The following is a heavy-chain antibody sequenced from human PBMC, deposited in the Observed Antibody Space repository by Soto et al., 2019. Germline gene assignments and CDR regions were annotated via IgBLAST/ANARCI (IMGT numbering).Heavy chain of an antibody. D-gene: IGHD3-22*01. CDR2: IDRSDSYT. J-gene: IGHJ4*02. Sequence: GDALKISWTGSGYSFTSYCISWVLQMPGKGLDWMWRIDRSDSYTNYSSSFQGHVTISADKSISTAYLQWSSLKASDTAMYYCAVSTYYYDSSGTGDYWGQGTLVTVSS. CDR1: GYSFTSYC. CDR3: AVSTYYYDSSGTGDY. V-gene: IGHV5-10-1*01.